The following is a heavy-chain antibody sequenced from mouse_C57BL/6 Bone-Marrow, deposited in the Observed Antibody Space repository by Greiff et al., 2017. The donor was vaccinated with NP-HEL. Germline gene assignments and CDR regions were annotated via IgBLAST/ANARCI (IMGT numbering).Heavy chain of an antibody. CDR3: ADYYSNYYAMDD. D-gene: IGHD2-5*01. J-gene: IGHJ4*01. CDR1: GFTFSNYW. V-gene: IGHV6-3*01. Sequence: EVQRVESGGGLVQPGGSMKLSCVASGFTFSNYWMNWVRQSPEKGLEWVAQIRLKSDNYATHYAESVKGRFTISRDDSKSSVYLQMNNLRDEDTGTYYCADYYSNYYAMDDWGQGTSVTVSS. CDR2: IRLKSDNYAT.